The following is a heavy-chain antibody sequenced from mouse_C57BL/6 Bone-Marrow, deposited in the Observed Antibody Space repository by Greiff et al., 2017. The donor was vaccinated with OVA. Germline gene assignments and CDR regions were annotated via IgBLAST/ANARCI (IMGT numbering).Heavy chain of an antibody. CDR2: ISSGGSYT. Sequence: EVKLVESGGDLVKPGGSLKLSCAASGFTFSSYGMSWVRQTPDKRLEWVATISSGGSYTYYPDSVKGRFTISRDNAKNTLYLQMSSLKSEDTAMYYCARHGGNHYFDYWGQGTTLTVSS. D-gene: IGHD2-1*01. J-gene: IGHJ2*01. V-gene: IGHV5-6*01. CDR3: ARHGGNHYFDY. CDR1: GFTFSSYG.